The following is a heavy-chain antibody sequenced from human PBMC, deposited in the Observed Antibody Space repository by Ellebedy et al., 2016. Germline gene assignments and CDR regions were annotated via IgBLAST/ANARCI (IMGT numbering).Heavy chain of an antibody. J-gene: IGHJ4*02. CDR3: ARDVGNGGYYFDY. CDR2: ISYSGTT. V-gene: IGHV4-39*07. Sequence: SETLSLTCIVSGGSVGSNHHYWGWIRQSPGRGLEWIGSISYSGTTHYNPSLKGRVSISVATSKNQFSLKVDSVTAADTAAYFCARDVGNGGYYFDYWGQGTLVTVSS. D-gene: IGHD1-26*01. CDR1: GGSVGSNHHY.